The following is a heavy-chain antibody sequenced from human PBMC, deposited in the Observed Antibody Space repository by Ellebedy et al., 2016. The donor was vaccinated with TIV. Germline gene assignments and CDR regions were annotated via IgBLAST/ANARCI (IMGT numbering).Heavy chain of an antibody. CDR3: AKISPTHRGAFDI. CDR2: FGGRSTTT. Sequence: GGSLRLSXEASGFTFSSYAMSWLHQAPGKGLEWVSVFGGRSTTTYYADSVKGRFTISRDNSKNTLFLQMNSLRGDDTARYYCAKISPTHRGAFDIWGQGTMVTVSS. V-gene: IGHV3-23*01. CDR1: GFTFSSYA. J-gene: IGHJ3*02. D-gene: IGHD3-3*02.